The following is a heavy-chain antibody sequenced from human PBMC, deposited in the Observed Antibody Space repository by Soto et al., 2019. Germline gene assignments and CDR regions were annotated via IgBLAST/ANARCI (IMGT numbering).Heavy chain of an antibody. Sequence: PGGSLRLSCAASGFTFSSYSMNWVRQAPGKGLEWVSFISTSSVYVYYADSVKGRFTISRDNAKNSLFLQMHSLRAEDTAVYYCARDLNSAWILDLWGQGTLVTVSS. J-gene: IGHJ4*02. V-gene: IGHV3-21*01. CDR2: ISTSSVYV. CDR1: GFTFSSYS. D-gene: IGHD6-19*01. CDR3: ARDLNSAWILDL.